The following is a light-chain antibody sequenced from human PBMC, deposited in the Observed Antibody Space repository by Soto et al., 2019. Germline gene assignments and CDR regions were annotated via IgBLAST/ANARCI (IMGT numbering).Light chain of an antibody. V-gene: IGLV2-23*01. J-gene: IGLJ2*01. CDR3: CSDSGCVI. Sequence: QSALTQPASVSGSPGQSITISCTGTSSYVEGYNLVSWYQQHPGKAPKLMIYEGTERPSGVSDRFSGSKSGDTASLTISGLQAEDEDDYYCCSDSGCVIFGGGTKLTVL. CDR2: EGT. CDR1: SSYVEGYNL.